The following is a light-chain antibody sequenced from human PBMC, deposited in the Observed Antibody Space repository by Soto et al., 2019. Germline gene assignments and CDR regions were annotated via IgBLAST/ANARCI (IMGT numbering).Light chain of an antibody. CDR1: QSVSSN. Sequence: EIVMTQSPATLSVSPGERATLSCRASQSVSSNLAWYQQKPGQAPSLLIYGASTRATGTPARFSGSGSGTEFTLTISSLQSEDFATYYCQQYNSYPWTFGQGTKVEIK. V-gene: IGKV3-15*01. CDR3: QQYNSYPWT. J-gene: IGKJ1*01. CDR2: GAS.